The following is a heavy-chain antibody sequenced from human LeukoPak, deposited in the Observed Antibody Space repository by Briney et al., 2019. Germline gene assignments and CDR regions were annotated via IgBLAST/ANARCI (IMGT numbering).Heavy chain of an antibody. D-gene: IGHD4-23*01. V-gene: IGHV3-23*01. CDR1: GFTFSSYG. CDR3: AKRYGANSHDYYYYMDV. Sequence: GGSLRLSCAASGFTFSSYGMSWVRQAPGKGLEWVSAIRGSGGSTDYADSVKGRFTISRDNAKNTLYLQMNSLRAEDTAAYYCAKRYGANSHDYYYYMDVWGKGTTVTISS. CDR2: IRGSGGST. J-gene: IGHJ6*03.